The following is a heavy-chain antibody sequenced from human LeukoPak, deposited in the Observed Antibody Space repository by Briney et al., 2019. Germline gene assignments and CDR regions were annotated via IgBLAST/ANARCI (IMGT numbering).Heavy chain of an antibody. V-gene: IGHV4-34*01. J-gene: IGHJ4*02. CDR3: ARGGVVPAAHTFDY. CDR2: INHSGST. CDR1: GGSFSGYY. Sequence: SETLSLTCAVYGGSFSGYYRSWIRQPPGKGLEWIGEINHSGSTNYNPSLKSRVPISVDTSKNQFSLKLSAVTAADTAVYYCARGGVVPAAHTFDYWGEGTLVTVSS. D-gene: IGHD2-2*01.